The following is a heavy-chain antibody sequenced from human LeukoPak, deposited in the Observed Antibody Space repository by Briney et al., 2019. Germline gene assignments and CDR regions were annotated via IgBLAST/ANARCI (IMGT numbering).Heavy chain of an antibody. CDR1: GFTFSSYG. CDR3: ARDPYCSSTGCYNLYYYGMDV. J-gene: IGHJ6*02. CDR2: ISYDGSNK. D-gene: IGHD2-2*02. V-gene: IGHV3-30*03. Sequence: PGGSLRLSCAASGFTFSSYGMHWVRQAPGKGLEWVAVISYDGSNKYYADSVKGRFTISRDNSKNTLYLQMNSLRAEDTAVYYCARDPYCSSTGCYNLYYYGMDVWGQGTTVTVSS.